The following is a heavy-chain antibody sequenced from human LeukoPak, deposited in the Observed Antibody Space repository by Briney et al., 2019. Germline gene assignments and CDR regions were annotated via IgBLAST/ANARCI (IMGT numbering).Heavy chain of an antibody. J-gene: IGHJ4*02. CDR1: GGSISSYY. D-gene: IGHD3-3*01. V-gene: IGHV3-15*01. CDR2: INYKTNGGTA. Sequence: ETLSLTCTVSGGSISSYYWSWVRQAPGKGLEWVGRINYKTNGGTADYAAPVTGRFTISRDDSKDTLYLQMNSLKTEDTGVYYCTTDHRTIYGVVFPDYWGQGTLVTVSS. CDR3: TTDHRTIYGVVFPDY.